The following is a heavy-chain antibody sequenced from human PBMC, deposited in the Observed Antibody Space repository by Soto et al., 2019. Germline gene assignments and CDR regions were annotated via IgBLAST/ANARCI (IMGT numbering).Heavy chain of an antibody. D-gene: IGHD3-9*01. V-gene: IGHV1-3*01. CDR2: INAGNGNT. Sequence: VASVKVSCKASGYTFTSYAMHWVRQAPGQRLEWMGWINAGNGNTKYSQKFQGRVTITRDTSASTAYMELSSLRSEDTAVYYCARGGSRYFDWLLWTEFDPWGQGTLVTVSS. J-gene: IGHJ5*02. CDR1: GYTFTSYA. CDR3: ARGGSRYFDWLLWTEFDP.